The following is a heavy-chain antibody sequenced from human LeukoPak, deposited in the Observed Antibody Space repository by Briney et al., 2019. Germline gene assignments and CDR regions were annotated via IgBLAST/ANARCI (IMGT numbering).Heavy chain of an antibody. V-gene: IGHV1-2*02. CDR2: INPTSGAT. CDR3: ARQALLESFDY. D-gene: IGHD2-15*01. Sequence: ASVKVSCKASGYTFSSYGISWVRQAPGQGLEWMGWINPTSGATNYGQKLQGRVTMTRDTSISTAYMELSSLRSDDTAVYYCARQALLESFDYWGQGTPVTVSS. J-gene: IGHJ4*02. CDR1: GYTFSSYG.